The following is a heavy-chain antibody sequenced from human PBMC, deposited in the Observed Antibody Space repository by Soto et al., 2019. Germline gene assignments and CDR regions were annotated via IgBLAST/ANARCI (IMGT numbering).Heavy chain of an antibody. CDR3: AKGGLYYDFWDFDY. Sequence: GGSLRLSCAASGFTVSSSAMSWVRQAPGKGLEWVSAISGSGGSTYYADSVKGRFTISRDNSKNTLYLQMNSLRAEDTAVYYCAKGGLYYDFWDFDYWGKGTLVTVSS. D-gene: IGHD3-3*01. J-gene: IGHJ4*02. CDR1: GFTVSSSA. CDR2: ISGSGGST. V-gene: IGHV3-23*01.